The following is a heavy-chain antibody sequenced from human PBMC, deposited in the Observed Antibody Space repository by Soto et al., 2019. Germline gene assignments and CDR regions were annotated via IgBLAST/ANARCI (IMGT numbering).Heavy chain of an antibody. CDR2: IYYSGGT. CDR1: GNSINTDYY. V-gene: IGHV4-30-4*01. D-gene: IGHD3-22*01. J-gene: IGHJ5*02. CDR3: GRDKASKGYHSRNYEPHFKP. Sequence: TLSLPCTVSGNSINTDYYWSWLRQPPGKGLEWIGHIYYSGGTFKNPSLQSRRTMSVDTSKNQFSLNLSSVSAADTAVYYCGRDKASKGYHSRNYEPHFKPRGQGALVTVSS.